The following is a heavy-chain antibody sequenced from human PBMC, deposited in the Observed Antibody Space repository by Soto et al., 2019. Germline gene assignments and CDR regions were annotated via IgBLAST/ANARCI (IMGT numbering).Heavy chain of an antibody. J-gene: IGHJ2*01. D-gene: IGHD6-19*01. V-gene: IGHV4-59*01. CDR2: IYYSGST. Sequence: SETLSLTCTVSGGSISSYYWSWIRQPPGKGLEWIGYIYYSGSTNYNPSLKSRVTISVDTSKNQFSLKLSSVTAADTAVYYCARAVAGKDYWYFDLWGRGTLVTVSS. CDR1: GGSISSYY. CDR3: ARAVAGKDYWYFDL.